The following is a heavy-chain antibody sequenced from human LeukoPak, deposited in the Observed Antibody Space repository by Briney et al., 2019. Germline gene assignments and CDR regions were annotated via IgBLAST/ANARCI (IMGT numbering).Heavy chain of an antibody. CDR2: FYWDDDK. D-gene: IGHD1-7*01. Sequence: SGPTLGHPTPALTLTCTFSGFSLSTRGVGVGWIRQPPVKDLEWLALFYWDDDKRFIPSLKSSLTFTKATSNTQVVLAMTYLYSVDTATYYCAHISTETTADYWGQGTLVTVSS. V-gene: IGHV2-5*02. CDR3: AHISTETTADY. CDR1: GFSLSTRGVG. J-gene: IGHJ4*02.